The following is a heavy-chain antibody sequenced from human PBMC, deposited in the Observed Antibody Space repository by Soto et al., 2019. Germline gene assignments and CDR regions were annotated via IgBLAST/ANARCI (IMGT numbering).Heavy chain of an antibody. V-gene: IGHV1-24*01. J-gene: IGHJ4*02. D-gene: IGHD3-16*01. Sequence: ASVKVSCKVSGYTLTELSMHWVRQAPGKGLEWMGGFDPEDGETIYAQKFQGRVTMTEDTSTDTAYMELSSLRSEDTAVYYCATDGGEWLFLDYWGQGTLVTVSS. CDR3: ATDGGEWLFLDY. CDR1: GYTLTELS. CDR2: FDPEDGET.